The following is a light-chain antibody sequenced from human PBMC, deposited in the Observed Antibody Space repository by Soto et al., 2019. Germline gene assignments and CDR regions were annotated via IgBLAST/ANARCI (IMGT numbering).Light chain of an antibody. CDR3: QQYGDSPT. CDR2: GAS. Sequence: EIVLTQSPGTLSLSPGERATLSCRASQSVSSSYLAWYQHRPGQAPRLLINGASRRATGIPDRLSGSGSGTDFTLTISRLEPEDFAVYYCQQYGDSPTFGQGTRLEIK. V-gene: IGKV3-20*01. CDR1: QSVSSSY. J-gene: IGKJ5*01.